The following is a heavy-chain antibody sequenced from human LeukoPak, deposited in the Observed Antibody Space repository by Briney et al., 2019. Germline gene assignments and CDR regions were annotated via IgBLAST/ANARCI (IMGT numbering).Heavy chain of an antibody. CDR2: IIPIFGTA. V-gene: IGHV1-69*05. J-gene: IGHJ4*02. CDR3: ASNEVGDDYYGSGSYYSRFDY. Sequence: ASVKVSCKASGSTFSSYAISWVRQAPGQGLEWMGGIIPIFGTANYAQKFQGRVTITTDESTSTAYMELSSLRSEDTAVYYCASNEVGDDYYGSGSYYSRFDYWGQGTLVTVSS. CDR1: GSTFSSYA. D-gene: IGHD3-10*01.